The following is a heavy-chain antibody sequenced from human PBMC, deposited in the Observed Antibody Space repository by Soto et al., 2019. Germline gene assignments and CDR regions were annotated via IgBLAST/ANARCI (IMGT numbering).Heavy chain of an antibody. CDR3: ARGPGYDILTAYGMDV. V-gene: IGHV4-39*07. CDR1: GGSISSSSYY. CDR2: IYYSGST. D-gene: IGHD3-9*01. J-gene: IGHJ6*02. Sequence: SETLSLTCTVSGGSISSSSYYWGWIRQPPGKGLEWIGSIYYSGSTYYNPSLKSRVTISVDTSKNQFSLKLISVTAADTAVYYWARGPGYDILTAYGMDVWGQGTTVTVSS.